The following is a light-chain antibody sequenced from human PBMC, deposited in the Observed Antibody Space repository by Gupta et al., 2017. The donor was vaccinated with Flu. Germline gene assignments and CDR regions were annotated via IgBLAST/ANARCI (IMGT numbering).Light chain of an antibody. Sequence: DIVMTKSPDSLAVSLGERATINCKSSQSLLYTSNNKNYLAWYQQKPGQPPKLLIYWASTRDSGVPDRFSGSGSGTDFTLTISSLQAEDVAVYYCQQYYSTPYTFGQGTKLEIK. J-gene: IGKJ2*01. CDR1: QSLLYTSNNKNY. V-gene: IGKV4-1*01. CDR3: QQYYSTPYT. CDR2: WAS.